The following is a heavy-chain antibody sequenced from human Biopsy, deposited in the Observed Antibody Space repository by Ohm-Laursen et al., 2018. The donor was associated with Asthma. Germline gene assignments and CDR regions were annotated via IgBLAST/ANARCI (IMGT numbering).Heavy chain of an antibody. CDR2: IKTNRRGA. Sequence: SLRLSCAASGFTFGNFAMSCARQAPGKGLEWVSTIKTNRRGADYPDPAKGRFTISRDDSKNTLYLQMSSLRAEDTAAYYCAKRRGYSGHDNDYWGQGTLVIVSS. D-gene: IGHD5-12*01. V-gene: IGHV3-23*01. CDR1: GFTFGNFA. CDR3: AKRRGYSGHDNDY. J-gene: IGHJ4*02.